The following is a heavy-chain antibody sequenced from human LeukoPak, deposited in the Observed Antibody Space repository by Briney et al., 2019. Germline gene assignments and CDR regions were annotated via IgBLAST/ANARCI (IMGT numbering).Heavy chain of an antibody. V-gene: IGHV4-4*07. CDR2: IYTSGST. J-gene: IGHJ5*02. D-gene: IGHD6-6*01. CDR1: GGSISSYY. CDR3: TRVTVLYSSSCWFDP. Sequence: SETLSLTCTVSGGSISSYYWSWIRQPAGKGLEWIGRIYTSGSTNYNPSLKSRVTMSVDTSKNQFSLKLSSVTAADTAVYYRTRVTVLYSSSCWFDPWGQGTLVTVSS.